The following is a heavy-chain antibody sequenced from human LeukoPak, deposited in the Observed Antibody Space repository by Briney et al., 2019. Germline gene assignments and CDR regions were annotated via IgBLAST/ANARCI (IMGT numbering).Heavy chain of an antibody. D-gene: IGHD2-21*01. Sequence: PSETLSLTCTVSGGSISSYYWSWIRQPAGKGLEWIGRIYTSGSTNYNPSLKSRVTMSVDTSKNQFSLKLSSVTAADTAVYYCAREVVVIAMVAFDIWAKGQWSPSLQ. CDR3: AREVVVIAMVAFDI. V-gene: IGHV4-4*07. CDR2: IYTSGST. J-gene: IGHJ3*02. CDR1: GGSISSYY.